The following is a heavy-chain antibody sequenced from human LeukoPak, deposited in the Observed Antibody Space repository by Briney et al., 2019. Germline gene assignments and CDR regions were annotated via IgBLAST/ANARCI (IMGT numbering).Heavy chain of an antibody. CDR2: INSNSGVT. V-gene: IGHV1-2*06. CDR1: GYTFIGYY. Sequence: ASVKVSRKASGYTFIGYYIHWVRQAPGQGLEWMGRINSNSGVTNYAQQFQGRVTMTRDTSISTAYMELSRLRSDDTAVYYCARVAHPSSADGSVRVVGDYWGQGTLVTVSS. J-gene: IGHJ4*02. CDR3: ARVAHPSSADGSVRVVGDY. D-gene: IGHD3-22*01.